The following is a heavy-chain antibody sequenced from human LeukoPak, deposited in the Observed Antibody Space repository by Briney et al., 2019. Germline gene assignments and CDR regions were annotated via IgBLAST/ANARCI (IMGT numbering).Heavy chain of an antibody. D-gene: IGHD1-14*01. CDR3: ARTYRDAFDI. CDR1: GFTFSSYA. V-gene: IGHV3-23*01. CDR2: ISYNADGT. Sequence: PGWSLRLSCAASGFTFSSYAMSGVRQAPGKGLEWVSTISYNADGTYYADSVKGRFTISRDNSKNTLYLQMNSLRAEDTAVYYCARTYRDAFDIWGQGTMVTVSS. J-gene: IGHJ3*02.